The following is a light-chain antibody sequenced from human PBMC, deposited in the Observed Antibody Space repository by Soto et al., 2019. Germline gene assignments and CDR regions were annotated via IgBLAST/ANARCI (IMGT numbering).Light chain of an antibody. Sequence: QYALTQPPSASGSPGQSVTISCTGTSSDVGGYNYVSWYQQHPGKVPKLMIYEVTKRPSGVPDRFSGSKSGNTASLTVSGLQAEDEADYYCSSYAGSNILVFGGGTKVTVL. J-gene: IGLJ3*02. CDR3: SSYAGSNILV. V-gene: IGLV2-8*01. CDR1: SSDVGGYNY. CDR2: EVT.